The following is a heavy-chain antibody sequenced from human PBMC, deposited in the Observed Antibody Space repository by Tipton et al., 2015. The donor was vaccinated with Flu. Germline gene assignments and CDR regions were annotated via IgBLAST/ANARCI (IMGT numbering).Heavy chain of an antibody. Sequence: TLSLTCTVSGDSISPSYWTWIRQPPGKGLEWIGHIYYRGSTNYNPSLKSRVTISEDTPKNQFSLKLSSVTAAYTAVYYCARDRGDGYNDDAFDIWGQGTMVTVSS. CDR2: IYYRGST. CDR1: GDSISPSY. CDR3: ARDRGDGYNDDAFDI. J-gene: IGHJ3*02. V-gene: IGHV4-59*01. D-gene: IGHD5-24*01.